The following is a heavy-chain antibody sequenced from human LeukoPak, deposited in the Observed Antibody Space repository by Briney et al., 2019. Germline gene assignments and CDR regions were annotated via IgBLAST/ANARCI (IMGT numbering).Heavy chain of an antibody. V-gene: IGHV3-64D*06. Sequence: SGGSLRLSCSVSGFTFSTYVMHWVRQAPGKGLEYVSAISSNGDNTYYADSVKGRFTISRDNSKNTLYLQMRSLRPDDTAVYFCVRGTGYWGQGTLVTVSS. CDR3: VRGTGY. J-gene: IGHJ4*02. CDR1: GFTFSTYV. CDR2: ISSNGDNT.